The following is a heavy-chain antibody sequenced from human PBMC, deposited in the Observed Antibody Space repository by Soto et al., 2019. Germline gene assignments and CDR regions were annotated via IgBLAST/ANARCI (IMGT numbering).Heavy chain of an antibody. D-gene: IGHD3-3*01. V-gene: IGHV1-8*01. CDR3: ARAPKVLRFLEWSPGMDV. CDR1: GYTFTSCD. CDR2: MNPNSGNT. J-gene: IGHJ6*02. Sequence: ASVKVSCKASGYTFTSCDINWVRQATGQGLEWMGWMNPNSGNTGYAQKFQGRVTMTRNTSISTAYMEPSSLRSEDTAVYYCARAPKVLRFLEWSPGMDVWGQGTTVTVSS.